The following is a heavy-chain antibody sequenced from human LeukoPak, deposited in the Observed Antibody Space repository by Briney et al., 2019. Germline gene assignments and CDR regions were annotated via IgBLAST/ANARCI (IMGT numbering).Heavy chain of an antibody. CDR1: GGSFSGYY. Sequence: PSETLSLTCAVNGGSFSGYYWSWIRQPPGKGLEWIGEINHSGSTNYNPSLKSRVTISVDTSKNQFSLKLSSVTAADTAVYYCASSRGSYGNYFDYWGQGTLVTVSS. CDR2: INHSGST. CDR3: ASSRGSYGNYFDY. D-gene: IGHD1-26*01. J-gene: IGHJ4*02. V-gene: IGHV4-34*01.